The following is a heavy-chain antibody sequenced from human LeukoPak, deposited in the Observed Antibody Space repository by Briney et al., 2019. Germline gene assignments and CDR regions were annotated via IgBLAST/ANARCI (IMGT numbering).Heavy chain of an antibody. V-gene: IGHV3-23*01. D-gene: IGHD1-26*01. CDR3: AKGTYSGYGGATRFDY. CDR1: AFTFSNYA. J-gene: IGHJ4*02. CDR2: ISGGGGST. Sequence: PGGPLRLSCAASAFTFSNYAMSWVRQAPGKELEWVSAISGGGGSTYYADSVKGRFTISRDNSKNTLYLQMNSLRAEDTAIYYCAKGTYSGYGGATRFDYWGQGTLVTVSS.